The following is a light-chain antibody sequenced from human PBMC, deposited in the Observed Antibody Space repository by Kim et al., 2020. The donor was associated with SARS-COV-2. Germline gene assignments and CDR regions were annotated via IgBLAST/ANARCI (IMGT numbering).Light chain of an antibody. V-gene: IGKV3-15*01. CDR2: GAS. J-gene: IGKJ1*01. CDR1: QSLR. CDR3: QQYDNWPLT. Sequence: EIVMTPSPATLTGSPGDRATHTYRAGQSLRLLIYGASTRATGIPARFSGSGSGTQFTLTISSLQSEDFAVYYCQQYDNWPLTFGRGTKVDIK.